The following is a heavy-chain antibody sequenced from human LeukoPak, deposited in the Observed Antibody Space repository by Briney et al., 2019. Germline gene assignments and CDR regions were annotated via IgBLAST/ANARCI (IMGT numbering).Heavy chain of an antibody. D-gene: IGHD3-3*01. Sequence: PSETLSLTCAVYGGSFSGYYWSWIRQPPGKGLEWIGEINHSGSTNYNPSLKSRATISVDTSKNQFSLKLSSVTAADTAVYYCARGSYNPHHYDFWSGYSGSYFDYWGQGTLVTVSS. CDR3: ARGSYNPHHYDFWSGYSGSYFDY. V-gene: IGHV4-34*01. CDR1: GGSFSGYY. J-gene: IGHJ4*02. CDR2: INHSGST.